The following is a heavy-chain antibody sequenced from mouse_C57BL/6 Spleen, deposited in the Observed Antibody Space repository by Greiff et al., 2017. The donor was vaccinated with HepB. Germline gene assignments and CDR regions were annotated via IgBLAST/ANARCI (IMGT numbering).Heavy chain of an antibody. Sequence: QVHVKQPGAELVRPGTSVKLSCKASGYTFTSYWMHWVKQRPGQGLEWIGVIDPSDSYTKYNQKFKGKATLTVDTSSNTAYMQLSSLTSEDSAVYYCASYDYYAMDYWGQGTSVTVSS. V-gene: IGHV1-59*01. J-gene: IGHJ4*01. CDR1: GYTFTSYW. CDR2: IDPSDSYT. CDR3: ASYDYYAMDY.